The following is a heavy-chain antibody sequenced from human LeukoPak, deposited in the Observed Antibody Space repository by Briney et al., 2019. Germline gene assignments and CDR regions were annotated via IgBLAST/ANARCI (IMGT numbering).Heavy chain of an antibody. J-gene: IGHJ3*02. CDR3: ARDYPNHDSSGYYYGGAFDI. CDR2: INPNSGGT. D-gene: IGHD3-22*01. V-gene: IGHV1-2*02. CDR1: GYTFTSYG. Sequence: ASVKVSCKASGYTFTSYGISWVRQAPGQGLEWMGWINPNSGGTNYAQKFQGRVTMTRDTSISTAYMELSRLRSDDTAVYYCARDYPNHDSSGYYYGGAFDIWGQGTMVTVSS.